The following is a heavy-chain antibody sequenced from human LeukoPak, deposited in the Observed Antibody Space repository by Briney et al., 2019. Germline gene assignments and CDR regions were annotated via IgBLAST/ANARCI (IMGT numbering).Heavy chain of an antibody. CDR1: GGTFSSYA. D-gene: IGHD3-22*01. J-gene: IGHJ4*02. CDR3: AGLNYYDSSGYYYAGNY. CDR2: IIPIFGTA. V-gene: IGHV1-69*01. Sequence: ASVKVSCKASGGTFSSYAISWVRQAPGQGLEWMGGIIPIFGTANYALKFQGRVTITADESTSTAYMELSSLRSEDTAVYYCAGLNYYDSSGYYYAGNYWGQGTLVTVSS.